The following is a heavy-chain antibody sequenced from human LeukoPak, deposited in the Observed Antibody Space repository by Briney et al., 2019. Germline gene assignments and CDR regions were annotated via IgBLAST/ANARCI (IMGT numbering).Heavy chain of an antibody. Sequence: ASVKVSCTASGYTLTDYYMHWVRQAPGQGLEWMGRINPNSGGTSYAQKFQGRVTMTRDTSISTVYMELSRLRSDDTAVYYCARVGYYESSGYYEYWGQGTLVTVSS. CDR1: GYTLTDYY. V-gene: IGHV1-2*06. CDR3: ARVGYYESSGYYEY. D-gene: IGHD3-22*01. J-gene: IGHJ4*02. CDR2: INPNSGGT.